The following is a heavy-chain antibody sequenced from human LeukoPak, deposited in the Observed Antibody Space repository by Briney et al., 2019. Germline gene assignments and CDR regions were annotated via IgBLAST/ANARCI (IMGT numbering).Heavy chain of an antibody. Sequence: GGSLRLSCAASGFTFSSYWMHWVRQAPGKGLVWVSRINSDGSSTSYADSVKGRFTISRDNSKNTLHLQMDSLRIDDTAVYYCARDSATGYHPDYWGQGTLVTVSS. CDR3: ARDSATGYHPDY. CDR1: GFTFSSYW. J-gene: IGHJ4*02. CDR2: INSDGSST. D-gene: IGHD3-9*01. V-gene: IGHV3-74*01.